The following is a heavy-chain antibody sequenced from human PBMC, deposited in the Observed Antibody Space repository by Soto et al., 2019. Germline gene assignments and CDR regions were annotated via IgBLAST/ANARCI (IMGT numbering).Heavy chain of an antibody. CDR3: ARHSNRSYGLYFFDF. J-gene: IGHJ4*02. V-gene: IGHV4-59*08. CDR1: GGSVSSYY. D-gene: IGHD1-26*01. CDR2: IYYSGST. Sequence: PSETLSLTCTVSGGSVSSYYWGWIRQPPGKGLEWIGYIYYSGSTKYNPSLKSRVTMSVDTSNNQFSLKVSSVTAADTAVYYCARHSNRSYGLYFFDFWGLGALVTVSS.